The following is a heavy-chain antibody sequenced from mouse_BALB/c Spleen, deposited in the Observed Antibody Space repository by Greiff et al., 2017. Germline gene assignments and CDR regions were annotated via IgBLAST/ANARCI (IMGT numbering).Heavy chain of an antibody. J-gene: IGHJ4*01. CDR1: GFTFSSYY. V-gene: IGHV5-6-2*01. Sequence: EVQVVESGGGLVKLGGSLKLSCAASGFTFSSYYMSWVRQTPEKRLELVAAINSNGGSTYYPDTVKGRFTISRDNAKNTLYLQMSSLKSEDTALYYCARQYGNLYYYAMDYWGQGTSVTVSS. CDR3: ARQYGNLYYYAMDY. CDR2: INSNGGST. D-gene: IGHD2-10*02.